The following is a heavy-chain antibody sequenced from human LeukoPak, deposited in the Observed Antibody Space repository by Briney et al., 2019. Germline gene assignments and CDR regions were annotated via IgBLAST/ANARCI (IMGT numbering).Heavy chain of an antibody. Sequence: SETLSLTCTVSGGSISTYYWSWIRQPPGKGLEWVAYISYIGSTDYNPSLKSRVTISVDTSKNQFSLKLSSVTAADTAVYYCARHDIVSRAFDIWGQGTMVTVSS. D-gene: IGHD5-12*01. CDR1: GGSISTYY. CDR2: ISYIGST. CDR3: ARHDIVSRAFDI. V-gene: IGHV4-59*08. J-gene: IGHJ3*02.